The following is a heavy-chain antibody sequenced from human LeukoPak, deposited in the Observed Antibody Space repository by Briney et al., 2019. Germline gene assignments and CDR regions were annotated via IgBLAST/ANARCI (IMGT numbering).Heavy chain of an antibody. CDR2: IYYSGST. V-gene: IGHV4-31*03. CDR3: SSWADNWFDP. D-gene: IGHD6-13*01. Sequence: SETLSLTCTVSGDSISSGGYYWSWIRQHPGKGLEWIGYIYYSGSTYYNPSLKSRVTISVDTSKNQFSLKLSSVTAADTAVYYCSSWADNWFDPWGQGTLVTVSS. CDR1: GDSISSGGYY. J-gene: IGHJ5*02.